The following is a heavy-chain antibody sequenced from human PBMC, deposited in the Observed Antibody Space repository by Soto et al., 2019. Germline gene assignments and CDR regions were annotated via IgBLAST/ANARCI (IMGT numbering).Heavy chain of an antibody. V-gene: IGHV3-53*01. Sequence: PGGSLRLSCAASGFTFSSYAMSWVRQAPGKGLEWVSVTYSGGSTYYADSVKGRFTISRDNSKNTLYLQMNSLRAEDTAVYYCARSGYSYGPFDYWGQGTLVTVSS. CDR2: TYSGGST. J-gene: IGHJ4*02. D-gene: IGHD5-18*01. CDR3: ARSGYSYGPFDY. CDR1: GFTFSSYA.